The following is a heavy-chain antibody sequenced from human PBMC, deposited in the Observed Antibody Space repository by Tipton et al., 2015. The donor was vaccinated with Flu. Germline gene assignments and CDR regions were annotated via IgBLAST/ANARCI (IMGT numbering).Heavy chain of an antibody. CDR2: VIPMFGTI. J-gene: IGHJ4*02. CDR3: ARGKLGESSFDY. Sequence: QLVQSGAEVKKPGSSVKLSCRASGGTFTNYAFNWVRRAPGQGLEWMGVVIPMFGTINYAQRFQDKVTITADRATSTAYMELSLLRSEDTAMYYCARGKLGESSFDYWGQGTLVTVSS. V-gene: IGHV1-69*06. CDR1: GGTFTNYA. D-gene: IGHD3-16*01.